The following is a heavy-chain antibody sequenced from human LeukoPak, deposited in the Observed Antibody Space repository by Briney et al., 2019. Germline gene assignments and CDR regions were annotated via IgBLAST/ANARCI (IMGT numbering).Heavy chain of an antibody. CDR3: AKLSLSGRSQSADY. D-gene: IGHD3-10*01. CDR1: GLTLNSHS. Sequence: GGSLRLSCVASGLTLNSHSMSWVRQAPGMGLEWVSVVSTKGDVTFYADSVKGRFTISRDNSKNTLFLQMNSLRAEDTAVYYCAKLSLSGRSQSADYWGQGTLVTVSS. J-gene: IGHJ4*02. V-gene: IGHV3-23*01. CDR2: VSTKGDVT.